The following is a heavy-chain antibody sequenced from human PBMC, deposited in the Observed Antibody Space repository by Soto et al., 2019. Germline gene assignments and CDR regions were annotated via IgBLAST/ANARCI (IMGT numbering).Heavy chain of an antibody. CDR3: AKWNGYGVL. CDR1: GFSFSTYV. J-gene: IGHJ4*02. V-gene: IGHV3-23*01. Sequence: EVLLLDSGGGLVQPGGSLRLSFAVSGFSFSTYVVTWVRQAPGKGLEWVCGVSGGSCATHYADSVKVRFTITGDDSKHTLYLQRHIMIVEETVVYFCAKWNGYGVLWGQGTLVTVSS. D-gene: IGHD4-17*01. CDR2: VSGGSCAT.